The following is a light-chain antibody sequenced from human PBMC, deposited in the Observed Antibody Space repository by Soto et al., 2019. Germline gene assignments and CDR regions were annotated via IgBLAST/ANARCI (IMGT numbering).Light chain of an antibody. CDR2: EVS. CDR3: VSFTTSRSYV. CDR1: SSDVGGYNY. J-gene: IGLJ1*01. Sequence: QPVLTQPASVSGSPGQSITISCTGTSSDVGGYNYVSWYQQHPGKAPKLMIYEVSNRPSGVSNRFSGSKSGNTASLTISGLQAEDEADYYCVSFTTSRSYVFGTGTKLTVL. V-gene: IGLV2-14*01.